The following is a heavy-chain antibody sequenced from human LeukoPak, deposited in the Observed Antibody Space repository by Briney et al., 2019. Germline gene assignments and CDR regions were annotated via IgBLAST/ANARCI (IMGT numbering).Heavy chain of an antibody. J-gene: IGHJ4*02. CDR3: AKDRRGYYYGSGSYPPAYFDY. V-gene: IGHV3-23*01. D-gene: IGHD3-10*01. CDR1: GFTVSSNY. CDR2: ISGSGGST. Sequence: PGGSLRLSCAASGFTVSSNYMSWVRQAPGKGLEWVSAISGSGGSTYYADSVKGRFTISRDNSKNTLYLQMNSLRAEDTAVYYCAKDRRGYYYGSGSYPPAYFDYWGQGTLVTVSS.